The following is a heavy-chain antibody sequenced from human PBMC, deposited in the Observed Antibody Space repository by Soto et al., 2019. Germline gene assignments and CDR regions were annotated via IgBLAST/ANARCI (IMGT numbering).Heavy chain of an antibody. CDR1: GYTFNRYG. CDR3: ARDRCSSTSCSINWFDP. J-gene: IGHJ5*02. V-gene: IGHV1-18*01. CDR2: SSAYNGNT. Sequence: QVQLVQSGAEVKKPGASVKVSCKASGYTFNRYGISWVRQAPGQGLEWMGWSSAYNGNTNYVQKFQGRVTMTTDTSXSXXYMELRSLRSDDTAVYYCARDRCSSTSCSINWFDPWGQGTLVTVSS. D-gene: IGHD2-2*01.